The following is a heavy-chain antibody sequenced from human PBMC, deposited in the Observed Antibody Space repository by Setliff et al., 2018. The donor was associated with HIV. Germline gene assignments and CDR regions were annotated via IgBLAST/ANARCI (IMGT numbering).Heavy chain of an antibody. V-gene: IGHV3-11*01. Sequence: YYWSWIRQPPGKGLEWVSYISGRDSTIYYADSVKGRFTISRDNAKKSLYLQMISLRVEDTAVYYCARGGPIYDIMTGFYVDVMDVWGQGTTVTVSS. D-gene: IGHD3-9*01. CDR1: YY. J-gene: IGHJ6*02. CDR3: ARGGPIYDIMTGFYVDVMDV. CDR2: ISGRDSTI.